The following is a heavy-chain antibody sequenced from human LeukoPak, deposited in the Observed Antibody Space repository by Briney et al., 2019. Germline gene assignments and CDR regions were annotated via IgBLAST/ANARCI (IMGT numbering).Heavy chain of an antibody. D-gene: IGHD2-2*01. Sequence: GGSLRLSCAASGFTFSSYSMNWVRQAPGKGLEWVSSIISSSSYIYYADSVKGRFTISGDNAKNSLYLQMNSLRAEDTAVYYCARDLANQLDDYWGQGTLVTVSS. CDR2: IISSSSYI. CDR3: ARDLANQLDDY. CDR1: GFTFSSYS. J-gene: IGHJ4*02. V-gene: IGHV3-21*01.